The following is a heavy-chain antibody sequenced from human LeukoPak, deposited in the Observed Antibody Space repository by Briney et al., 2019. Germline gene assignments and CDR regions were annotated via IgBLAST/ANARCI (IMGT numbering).Heavy chain of an antibody. Sequence: ASVKVSCKASGYIFTNHYMHWVRQAPGQGLEWMGLINPSGSSTLYAEKFRGRIIMTRDMSTATDYMELSSLIPEDTAVYYCARQYISGQWYFDYWGQGTLVTVSS. CDR2: INPSGSST. CDR1: GYIFTNHY. CDR3: ARQYISGQWYFDY. J-gene: IGHJ4*02. D-gene: IGHD5-18*01. V-gene: IGHV1-46*01.